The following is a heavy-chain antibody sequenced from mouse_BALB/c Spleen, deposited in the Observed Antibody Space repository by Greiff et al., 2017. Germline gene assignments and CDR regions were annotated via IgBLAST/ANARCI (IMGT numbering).Heavy chain of an antibody. V-gene: IGHV3-5*02. CDR2: IYYSGTI. Sequence: EVQLQESGPGLVKPSQTVSLTCTVTGISITTGNYRWSWIRQFPGNKLEWIGYIYYSGTITYNPSLTSRTTITRDTSKNQFFLEMNSLTAEDTATYYCARDDDDYAMDYWGQGTSVTVSS. J-gene: IGHJ4*01. CDR3: ARDDDDYAMDY. CDR1: GISITTGNYR. D-gene: IGHD2-3*01.